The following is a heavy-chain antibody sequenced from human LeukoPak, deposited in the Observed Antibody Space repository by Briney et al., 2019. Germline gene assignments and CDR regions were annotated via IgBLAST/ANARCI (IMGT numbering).Heavy chain of an antibody. D-gene: IGHD3-22*01. CDR3: ARVGYYDSSGYLDY. CDR2: IYYTGST. CDR1: GGSMSFYY. Sequence: SETLSLTCTVSGGSMSFYYWNWIRQSPGKGPEWIGYIYYTGSTKYNPSLQSRVTISVDKSENQFSLNLYSVTAADTAVYYCARVGYYDSSGYLDYWGQGTQVTVSS. V-gene: IGHV4-59*01. J-gene: IGHJ4*02.